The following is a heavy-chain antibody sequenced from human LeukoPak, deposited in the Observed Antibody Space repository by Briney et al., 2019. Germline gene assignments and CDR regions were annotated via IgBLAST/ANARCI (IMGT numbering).Heavy chain of an antibody. CDR2: IYTSGST. CDR1: GGSIRSYY. CDR3: ARQSSSWYGPGVAFDI. Sequence: SETLSLTCTVSGGSIRSYYWIWIRQPAGKGVEGLGRIYTSGSTNYNPSLKSRVTMSVDTSKNQFSLKLSSVTAADTDVYYCARQSSSWYGPGVAFDIWGQGTMVTVSS. J-gene: IGHJ3*02. V-gene: IGHV4-4*07. D-gene: IGHD6-13*01.